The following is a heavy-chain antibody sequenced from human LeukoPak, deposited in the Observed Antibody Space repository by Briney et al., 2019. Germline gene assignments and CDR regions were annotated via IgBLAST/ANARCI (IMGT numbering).Heavy chain of an antibody. Sequence: SETLSLTCTVSGGSISSYYWSWIRQPPGKGLEWIGYIYYSGSTNYNPSLKSRVTISVDTSKNRFSLKLNSVTAADTAVFYCARRGEYYYYGMDVWGQGTTVTVSS. D-gene: IGHD3-16*01. CDR3: ARRGEYYYYGMDV. CDR1: GGSISSYY. J-gene: IGHJ6*02. CDR2: IYYSGST. V-gene: IGHV4-59*12.